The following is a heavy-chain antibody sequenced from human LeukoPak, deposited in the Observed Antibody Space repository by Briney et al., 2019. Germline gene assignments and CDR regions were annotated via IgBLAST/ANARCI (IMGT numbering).Heavy chain of an antibody. Sequence: KTSETLSLTCTVSGGSISSYYWSWIRQPPGKGLEWIGYIYYSGSTNYNPSLKSRVTISVDTSKNQFSLKLSSVTAADTAVYYCARHGDIVATIGLGIDYWGQGTLVTVSS. CDR3: ARHGDIVATIGLGIDY. CDR2: IYYSGST. CDR1: GGSISSYY. J-gene: IGHJ4*02. V-gene: IGHV4-59*01. D-gene: IGHD5-12*01.